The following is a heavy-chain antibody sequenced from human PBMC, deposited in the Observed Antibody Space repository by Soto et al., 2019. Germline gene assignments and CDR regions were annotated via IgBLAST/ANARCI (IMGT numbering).Heavy chain of an antibody. Sequence: NPSETLSLTFTVSGGSISSYYWSWIRQPPGKGLEWIGYIYYSGSTNYNPSLKSRVTISVDTSKNQFSLKLSSVTAADTAVYYCARGQRSDYYYYYYMDVWGKGTTVTVSS. V-gene: IGHV4-59*01. CDR1: GGSISSYY. D-gene: IGHD1-1*01. CDR3: ARGQRSDYYYYYYMDV. CDR2: IYYSGST. J-gene: IGHJ6*03.